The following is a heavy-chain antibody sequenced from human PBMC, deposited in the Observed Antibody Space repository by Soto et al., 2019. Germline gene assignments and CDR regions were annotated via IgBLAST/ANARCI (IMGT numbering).Heavy chain of an antibody. Sequence: EVQLVESGGGLVPPGGSLRLSCAASGFPFRRYGMNWFRQAPVQWLEWVSYITSDSRTRHYAASVKGRFTISRDNAQNSLYLQMNSLSAEDMAVYYCARYRRSVIRFDPWGQGTLVTVSS. CDR2: ITSDSRTR. D-gene: IGHD2-21*01. J-gene: IGHJ5*02. CDR1: GFPFRRYG. CDR3: ARYRRSVIRFDP. V-gene: IGHV3-48*01.